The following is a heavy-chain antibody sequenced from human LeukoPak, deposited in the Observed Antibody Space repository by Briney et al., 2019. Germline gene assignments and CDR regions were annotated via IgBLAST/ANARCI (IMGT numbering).Heavy chain of an antibody. V-gene: IGHV1-46*01. D-gene: IGHD1-7*01. CDR1: GYTFSRLG. Sequence: ASVKVSCKASGYTFSRLGISWVRQAPGQGLEWMGIINPSGGSTSYAQKFQGRVTMTRDMSTSTVYMELSSLRSEDTAVYYCARVLLELESRVFDPWGQGTLVTVSS. CDR2: INPSGGST. J-gene: IGHJ5*02. CDR3: ARVLLELESRVFDP.